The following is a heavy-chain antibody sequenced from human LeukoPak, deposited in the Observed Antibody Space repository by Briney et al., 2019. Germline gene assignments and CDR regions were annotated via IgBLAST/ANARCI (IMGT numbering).Heavy chain of an antibody. J-gene: IGHJ4*02. Sequence: PGGSLRLSCAASGFTFSSYAMSWVRQAPGKGLEWVSAISGSGGSTYYADSVKGRFTISRDNSKNTLYLQMNSLRAEDTAVYYCAKARGAAAGTSGYFDYWGRGTLVTVSS. V-gene: IGHV3-23*01. CDR2: ISGSGGST. D-gene: IGHD6-13*01. CDR1: GFTFSSYA. CDR3: AKARGAAAGTSGYFDY.